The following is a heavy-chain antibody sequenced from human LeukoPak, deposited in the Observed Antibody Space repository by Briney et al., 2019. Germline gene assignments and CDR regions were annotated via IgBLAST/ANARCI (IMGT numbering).Heavy chain of an antibody. V-gene: IGHV3-23*01. J-gene: IGHJ4*02. Sequence: GGSLRLSCAASQFTFSSYALSWVRQPPGMGLEWVSAISGDGDFTSYADSVKGRFTISRDNSKNTLYLQMNSLRAEDTAVYYCARGREDYFDYWGQGTLVTVSS. CDR2: ISGDGDFT. CDR3: ARGREDYFDY. CDR1: QFTFSSYA.